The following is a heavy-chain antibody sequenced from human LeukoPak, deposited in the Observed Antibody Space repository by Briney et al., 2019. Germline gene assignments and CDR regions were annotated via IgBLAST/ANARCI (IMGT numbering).Heavy chain of an antibody. D-gene: IGHD2-2*01. J-gene: IGHJ3*02. V-gene: IGHV4-30-2*01. CDR1: GGSISSGGYS. CDR2: IYHSGST. Sequence: SQTLSLTCAVSGGSISSGGYSWSWIRQPPGEGLEWIGYIYHSGSTYYNPSLKSRVTISVDRSKNQFSLKLSSVTAADTAVYYCASDSSRAPDAFDIWGQGTMVTVSS. CDR3: ASDSSRAPDAFDI.